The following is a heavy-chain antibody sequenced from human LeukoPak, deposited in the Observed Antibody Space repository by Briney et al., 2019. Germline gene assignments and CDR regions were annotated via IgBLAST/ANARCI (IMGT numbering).Heavy chain of an antibody. CDR3: ARYRDDYNHLPHALDI. CDR2: IYLSGRT. Sequence: ASETLSLTCTISGGSITSNSYFWSWIRQPAGKGLEWIGRIYLSGRTHYNPSLNSRVTMSIDTSKNQFSLKLSSATAADTAIYYCARYRDDYNHLPHALDIWGQGTMVTVSS. D-gene: IGHD5-24*01. CDR1: GGSITSNSYF. J-gene: IGHJ3*02. V-gene: IGHV4-61*02.